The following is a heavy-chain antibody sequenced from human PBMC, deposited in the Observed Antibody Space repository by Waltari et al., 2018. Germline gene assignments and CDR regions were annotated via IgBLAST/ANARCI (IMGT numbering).Heavy chain of an antibody. V-gene: IGHV4-30-4*08. CDR1: DYSISSGDYY. CDR2: IYYSGST. Sequence: QVQLQESGPGLVTPAETLSLTCAVSDYSISSGDYYWSWIRQPPGKGLEWIGYIYYSGSTYYNPSLKSRVTISVDTSKNQFSLKLSSVTAADTAVYYCASKQGGSGSPYFDYWGQGTLVTVSS. CDR3: ASKQGGSGSPYFDY. D-gene: IGHD3-10*01. J-gene: IGHJ4*02.